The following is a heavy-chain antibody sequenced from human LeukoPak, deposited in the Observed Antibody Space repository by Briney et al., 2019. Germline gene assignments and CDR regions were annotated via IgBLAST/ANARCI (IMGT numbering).Heavy chain of an antibody. CDR2: IYHSGST. V-gene: IGHV4-38-2*02. J-gene: IGHJ4*02. D-gene: IGHD3-16*02. CDR1: GYSISSGYY. Sequence: SETLCLTCTVSGYSISSGYYWGWIRQPPGKGLEWVGSIYHSGSTYYNPSLKSRVTISVDTSKNQFSLKLSSVTAADTAVYYCARVRGYDYVWGSYRQNFDYWGQGTLVTVSS. CDR3: ARVRGYDYVWGSYRQNFDY.